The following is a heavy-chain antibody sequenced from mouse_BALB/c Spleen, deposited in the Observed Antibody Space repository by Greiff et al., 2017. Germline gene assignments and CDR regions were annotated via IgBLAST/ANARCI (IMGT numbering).Heavy chain of an antibody. V-gene: IGHV5-9-4*01. CDR3: ARYKSPTYAMDY. J-gene: IGHJ4*01. D-gene: IGHD1-3*01. Sequence: EVHLVESGGGLVKPGGSLKLSCAASGFTFSSYAMSWVRQSPEKRLEWVAEISSGGSYTYYPDTVTGRFTISRDNAKNTLYLEMSSLRSEDTAMYYCARYKSPTYAMDYWGQGTSVTVSS. CDR1: GFTFSSYA. CDR2: ISSGGSYT.